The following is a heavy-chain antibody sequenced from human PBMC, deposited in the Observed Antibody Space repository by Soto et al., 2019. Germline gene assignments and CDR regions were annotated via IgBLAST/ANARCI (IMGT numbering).Heavy chain of an antibody. Sequence: EVQLLESGGGLVQPGGSLRLSCAASGFTFSSYAMSWVRQAPGKGLEWVSAISGSGGSTYYEDSVKARFTISRDNSKNTLYMQIRSLRAEDTGVYYCAKCGAVAGNNAFDIWGQGTMVTVSS. CDR2: ISGSGGST. V-gene: IGHV3-23*01. CDR1: GFTFSSYA. CDR3: AKCGAVAGNNAFDI. J-gene: IGHJ3*02. D-gene: IGHD6-19*01.